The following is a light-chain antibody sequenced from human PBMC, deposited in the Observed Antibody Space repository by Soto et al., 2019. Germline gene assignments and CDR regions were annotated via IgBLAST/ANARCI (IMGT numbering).Light chain of an antibody. J-gene: IGLJ2*01. CDR1: SSNIGTNT. CDR2: RNN. Sequence: QAVVTQPPSASGTPGQRVTVSCSGSSSNIGTNTVIWYQQLPGTAPKLLIYRNNQRPSGVPDRFSGSKSGTSASLAISGLLSEDEADYYCAAWDDSLNGVVFGGGTKVTVL. CDR3: AAWDDSLNGVV. V-gene: IGLV1-44*01.